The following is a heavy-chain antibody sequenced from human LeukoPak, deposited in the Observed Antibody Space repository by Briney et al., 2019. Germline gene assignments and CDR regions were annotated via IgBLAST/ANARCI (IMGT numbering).Heavy chain of an antibody. Sequence: PGGSLRLSCAASGFTFSSYGMHWVRQAPGKGLEWVTFIRYDANNKYYADSVRGRFTISRDNSKNTLYLQMNSLRPEDTAVYYCAKKLGNCSSTSCQDIGYYMDVWGKGTTVTVSS. D-gene: IGHD2-2*01. CDR3: AKKLGNCSSTSCQDIGYYMDV. CDR2: IRYDANNK. J-gene: IGHJ6*03. CDR1: GFTFSSYG. V-gene: IGHV3-30*02.